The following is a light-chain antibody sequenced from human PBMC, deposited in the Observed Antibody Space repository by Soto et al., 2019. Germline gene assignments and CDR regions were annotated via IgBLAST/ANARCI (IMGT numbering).Light chain of an antibody. Sequence: ESVLTQSPGTLSLSPGETATLSCRASQSVTNRFFAWYQQNPGQPPRLLIYGISSRATGIPDRFSGSGSCTYFSLTISRLEPEDFVVYFWQQYSTLPHTFGQGTKLEVK. CDR2: GIS. J-gene: IGKJ2*01. V-gene: IGKV3-20*01. CDR3: QQYSTLPHT. CDR1: QSVTNRF.